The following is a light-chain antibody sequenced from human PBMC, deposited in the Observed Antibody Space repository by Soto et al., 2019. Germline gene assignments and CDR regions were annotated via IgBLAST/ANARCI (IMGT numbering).Light chain of an antibody. J-gene: IGKJ1*01. V-gene: IGKV1-39*01. CDR2: GAS. Sequence: DIQMTQSPSSLSASVGDRVTITCRASQSISSYLNWYQQTPGKAPKLLIYGASSLQSGVPSRISGSGSGTDFTLTISSLQPEDFATYYCQQSYSTPRTFGQGTKVDTK. CDR3: QQSYSTPRT. CDR1: QSISSY.